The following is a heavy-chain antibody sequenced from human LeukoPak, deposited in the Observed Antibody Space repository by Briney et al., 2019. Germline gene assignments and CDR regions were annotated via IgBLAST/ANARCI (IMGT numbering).Heavy chain of an antibody. CDR3: ARGPDSSGWSDY. J-gene: IGHJ4*02. CDR2: ISSSSYI. CDR1: GFTFSSYS. V-gene: IGHV3-21*01. Sequence: GGSLRLSCAASGFTFSSYSMNWVRQAPGKGLEWVSSISSSSYIYYADSVKGRFTISRDNAKNSLYLQMNSLRAEDTAVYYCARGPDSSGWSDYWGQGTLVTVSS. D-gene: IGHD6-19*01.